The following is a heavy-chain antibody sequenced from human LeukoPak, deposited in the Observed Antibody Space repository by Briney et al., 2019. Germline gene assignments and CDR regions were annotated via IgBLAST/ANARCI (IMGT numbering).Heavy chain of an antibody. V-gene: IGHV3-43*01. CDR3: VKDLSYESSGYVFDY. CDR1: GFTFEDYT. Sequence: GGSLRLSCAASGFTFEDYTMHWVRQAPGKTLEWVSLISWDRTPYYTDSVKGRFTISRDNSKNSLYLQMDTLRSEDTAFYYCVKDLSYESSGYVFDYWGQGTLVTVSS. D-gene: IGHD3-22*01. CDR2: ISWDRTP. J-gene: IGHJ4*02.